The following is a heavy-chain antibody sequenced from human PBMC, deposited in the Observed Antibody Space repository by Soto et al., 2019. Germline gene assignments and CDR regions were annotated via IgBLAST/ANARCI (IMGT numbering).Heavy chain of an antibody. CDR3: ARSPDSSGYYPRRYYYGMDV. CDR1: GGSISSSGYY. D-gene: IGHD3-22*01. CDR2: IYYSGST. J-gene: IGHJ6*02. Sequence: SETLSLTCIVSGGSISSSGYYWGWIRQPPGKGLEWIGSIYYSGSTYYNPSLKSRVTISVDTSNNQLSLKLSSVTAADTAVYYCARSPDSSGYYPRRYYYGMDVWGQGTTVT. V-gene: IGHV4-39*07.